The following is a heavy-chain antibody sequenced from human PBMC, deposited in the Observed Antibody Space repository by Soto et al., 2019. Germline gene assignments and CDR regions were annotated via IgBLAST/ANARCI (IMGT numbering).Heavy chain of an antibody. V-gene: IGHV1-69*06. D-gene: IGHD5-18*01. J-gene: IGHJ4*02. Sequence: ASVKVSCKASGGTFSSYAINWVRQAPGQGLEWMGGIIPIFGTANYAQKFQGRVTITADKSTSTAYMELSSLRSEDTAVYYCAGFRGYSYGYFADYWGQGTLVTVSS. CDR2: IIPIFGTA. CDR1: GGTFSSYA. CDR3: AGFRGYSYGYFADY.